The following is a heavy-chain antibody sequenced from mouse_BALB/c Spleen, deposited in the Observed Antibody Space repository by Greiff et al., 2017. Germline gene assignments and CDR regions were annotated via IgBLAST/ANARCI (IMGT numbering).Heavy chain of an antibody. Sequence: VQLKQSGAELVRPGALVKLSCKASGFNIKDYYMHWVKQRPEQGLEWIGWIDPENGNTKYDPKFQGKATITADTSSNTAYLQLSSLTSEDTAVYYCADGYSWYFDVWGAGTTVTVSS. CDR1: GFNIKDYY. D-gene: IGHD2-3*01. CDR2: IDPENGNT. J-gene: IGHJ1*01. CDR3: ADGYSWYFDV. V-gene: IGHV14-1*02.